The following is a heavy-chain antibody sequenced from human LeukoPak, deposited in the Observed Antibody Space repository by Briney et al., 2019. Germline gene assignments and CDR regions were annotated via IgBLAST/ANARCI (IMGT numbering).Heavy chain of an antibody. CDR2: IYYSGST. CDR1: GGSISSSNYY. V-gene: IGHV4-39*07. CDR3: VRLGTPTR. J-gene: IGHJ4*02. D-gene: IGHD1-26*01. Sequence: SETLSLTCSVSGGSISSSNYYWGWIRQPPGKGLEWIGSIYYSGSTYYNPSLKSRVTMSVDTSKDQFSLKLTSVTAADTAVYHSVRLGTPTRWGQGTLVRVSS.